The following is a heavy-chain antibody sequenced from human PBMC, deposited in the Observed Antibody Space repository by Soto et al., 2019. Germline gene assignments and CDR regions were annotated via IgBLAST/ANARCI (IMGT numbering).Heavy chain of an antibody. Sequence: GESLKISCKVSGYRFTTYWIAWVRQMPGKGLEWMGIIHPGDSDTRYSPSFQGQVTISADKSVGTAFLQWSRLKASDTATYYCARQEKLSPYYYAMDAWGQGTTVTVSS. D-gene: IGHD1-1*01. CDR3: ARQEKLSPYYYAMDA. V-gene: IGHV5-51*01. J-gene: IGHJ6*02. CDR1: GYRFTTYW. CDR2: IHPGDSDT.